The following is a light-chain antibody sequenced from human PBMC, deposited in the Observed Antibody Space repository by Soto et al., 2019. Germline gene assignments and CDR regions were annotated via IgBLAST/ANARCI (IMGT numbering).Light chain of an antibody. V-gene: IGKV1-5*03. Sequence: DIQMTQSPSTLSASVGDRVTITCRASQTVISWLAWYQQKPGKAPNLLIYKAAILESGVPSRFSGSGSGTEFTLTISSLQPDDFVTYYCQQYYTYPWTFGQGTNVEMK. CDR1: QTVISW. CDR2: KAA. CDR3: QQYYTYPWT. J-gene: IGKJ1*01.